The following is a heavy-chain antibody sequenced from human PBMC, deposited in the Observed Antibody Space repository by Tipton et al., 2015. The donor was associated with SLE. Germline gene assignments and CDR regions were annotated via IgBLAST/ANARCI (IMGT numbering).Heavy chain of an antibody. D-gene: IGHD7-27*01. Sequence: TLSLTCAVSGYSISSGYYWGWIRQPPGKGLEWIGSIYHSGSTYYNPSLKSRVTISVDTSKNQFSLKLSSVTAADTAVYYCARAYTGAGDAFDIWGQGTMVTASS. CDR1: GYSISSGYY. CDR3: ARAYTGAGDAFDI. V-gene: IGHV4-38-2*01. J-gene: IGHJ3*02. CDR2: IYHSGST.